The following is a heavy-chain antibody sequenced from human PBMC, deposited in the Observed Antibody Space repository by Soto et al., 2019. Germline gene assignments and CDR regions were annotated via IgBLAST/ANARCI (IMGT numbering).Heavy chain of an antibody. J-gene: IGHJ6*02. CDR2: ISSDGITI. Sequence: PGGSLRLSCGASGFTFRNCWMHWVRQPPGKGLVWVALISSDGITISYADSVKGRFTISRDNAKNTLYLQMNSLRAEDTAMYYCVRARGYHGMDVWGQGTAVTVSS. CDR1: GFTFRNCW. CDR3: VRARGYHGMDV. V-gene: IGHV3-74*01.